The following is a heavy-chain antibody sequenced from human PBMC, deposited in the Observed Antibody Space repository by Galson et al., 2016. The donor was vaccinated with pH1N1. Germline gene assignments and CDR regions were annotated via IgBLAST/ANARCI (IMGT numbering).Heavy chain of an antibody. V-gene: IGHV5-51*01. CDR2: IYPGDSDT. CDR3: ARIGSDDPIYYYYMDV. D-gene: IGHD2-21*01. J-gene: IGHJ6*03. CDR1: GYSFTSYW. Sequence: QSGAEVKKPGESLKISCKGSGYSFTSYWIAWVRQMPGKGLEWMGIIYPGDSDTRYSPSFQGQVTISADKSINTAYLQWSSLKASDTAMYYCARIGSDDPIYYYYMDVWGKGTTVTVSS.